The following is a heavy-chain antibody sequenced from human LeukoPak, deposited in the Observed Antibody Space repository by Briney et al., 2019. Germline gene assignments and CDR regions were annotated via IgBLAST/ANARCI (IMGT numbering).Heavy chain of an antibody. J-gene: IGHJ4*02. D-gene: IGHD3-22*01. CDR3: ARVAGWDSSGYLLAY. V-gene: IGHV3-74*01. Sequence: GGSLRLSCAASGFTFSSYWMHWVRQAPGKGLVWVSCINSDGSSTRYADSVKGRFTISRENAKNTLYLQMNSLRAEDTAVYYCARVAGWDSSGYLLAYWDQGTLVTVSS. CDR2: INSDGSST. CDR1: GFTFSSYW.